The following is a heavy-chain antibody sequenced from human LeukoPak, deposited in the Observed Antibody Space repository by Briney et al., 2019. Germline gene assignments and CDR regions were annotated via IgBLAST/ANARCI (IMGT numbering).Heavy chain of an antibody. D-gene: IGHD6-13*01. CDR2: ISYDGSNK. CDR3: ARDRIAAAGTDYDY. Sequence: PGRSLRLSCAASGFTFSSYAMHWVRQAPGKGLEWVAVISYDGSNKYYADSVKGRFTISRDNAYNLLYLQMNSLRAEDTAVYYCARDRIAAAGTDYDYWGQGALVTVSS. J-gene: IGHJ4*02. CDR1: GFTFSSYA. V-gene: IGHV3-30-3*01.